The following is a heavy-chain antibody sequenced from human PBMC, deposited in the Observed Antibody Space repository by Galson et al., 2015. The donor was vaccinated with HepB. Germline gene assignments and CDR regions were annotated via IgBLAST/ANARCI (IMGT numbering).Heavy chain of an antibody. CDR2: IYHSGST. V-gene: IGHV4-30-2*01. J-gene: IGHJ4*02. D-gene: IGHD3-22*01. Sequence: TLSLTCAVSGGSISSGGYSWSWIRQPPGKGLEWIGYIYHSGSTYYNPSLKSRVTISVDRSKNQFSLKLSSVTAADTAVYYCARVGTKSGYYSGLILDYWGQGTLVTVSS. CDR1: GGSISSGGYS. CDR3: ARVGTKSGYYSGLILDY.